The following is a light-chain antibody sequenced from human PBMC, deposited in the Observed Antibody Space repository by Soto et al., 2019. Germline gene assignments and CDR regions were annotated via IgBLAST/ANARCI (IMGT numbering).Light chain of an antibody. CDR1: SSNIGTNY. V-gene: IGLV1-47*01. CDR3: ASWDDSLGGSVV. J-gene: IGLJ2*01. Sequence: QAVVTQPPSASGTPGQRVTVSCSGGSSNIGTNYVYWYKQLPGAAPTLLIYRNNQRPSGVPDRFFGSKSGTSASLAISGLRSEDEAEYYCASWDDSLGGSVVFGGGTKLTVL. CDR2: RNN.